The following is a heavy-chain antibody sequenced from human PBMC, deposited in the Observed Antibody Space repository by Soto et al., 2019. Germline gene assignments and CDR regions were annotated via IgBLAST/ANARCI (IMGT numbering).Heavy chain of an antibody. CDR2: IWYDGFIK. Sequence: HPGGSLRLSCATSGFTFSSYGMHWVRQPPGKGLEWVAIIWYDGFIKYYADSVKGRFTISRDNSKDTLYLQMDSLRAEDTAVYYCARGTGYNYGRQHWGQGTLVTVSS. V-gene: IGHV3-33*03. CDR1: GFTFSSYG. CDR3: ARGTGYNYGRQH. D-gene: IGHD5-18*01. J-gene: IGHJ1*01.